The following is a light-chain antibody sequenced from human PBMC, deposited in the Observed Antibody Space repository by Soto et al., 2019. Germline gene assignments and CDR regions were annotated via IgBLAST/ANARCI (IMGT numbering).Light chain of an antibody. CDR3: QQFGSSPEYT. J-gene: IGKJ2*01. CDR1: QSVSSSQ. V-gene: IGKV3-20*01. CDR2: GAS. Sequence: EIVLTQSPGTLSLSPGERATLSCRASQSVSSSQLAWYQQKPGQAPRLLIYGASTTANGIPDRFSGGGSGTYFTLTISRLEPEDFAVYYWQQFGSSPEYTFGQGTKLEVK.